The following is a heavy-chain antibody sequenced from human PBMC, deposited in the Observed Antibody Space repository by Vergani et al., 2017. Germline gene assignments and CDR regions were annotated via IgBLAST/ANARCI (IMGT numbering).Heavy chain of an antibody. V-gene: IGHV3-74*01. CDR2: VNPEGTNT. CDR3: GRSSGWPEY. CDR1: GFTFSRHW. D-gene: IGHD6-19*01. J-gene: IGHJ4*02. Sequence: EVQLVESGGGLVQPGGSLRLSCAASGFTFSRHWMHWVRQAPGKGLVWVSRVNPEGTNTPYADSVKGRFTISRDNAKNALYLQMNSLRAEDTAVYYCGRSSGWPEYLGQGTLVTVSS.